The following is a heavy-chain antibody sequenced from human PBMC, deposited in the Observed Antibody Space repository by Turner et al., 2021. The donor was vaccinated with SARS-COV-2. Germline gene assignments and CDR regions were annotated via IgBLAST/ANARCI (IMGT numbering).Heavy chain of an antibody. CDR1: GFTFSSYA. Sequence: EVQLLESGGGLVQPGGSLRPSCAASGFTFSSYARSWVRQAPGKGLEWVSAISGSGGSTYYADSVKGRFTISRDNSKNTLYLQMNSLRAEETAVYYCAKDFFLHQLLFDYWGQGTLVTVST. CDR2: ISGSGGST. CDR3: AKDFFLHQLLFDY. J-gene: IGHJ4*02. V-gene: IGHV3-23*01. D-gene: IGHD2-2*01.